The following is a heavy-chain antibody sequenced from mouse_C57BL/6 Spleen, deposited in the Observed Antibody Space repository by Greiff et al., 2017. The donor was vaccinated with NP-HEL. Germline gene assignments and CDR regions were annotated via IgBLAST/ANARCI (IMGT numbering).Heavy chain of an antibody. V-gene: IGHV1-82*01. CDR3: ARDDGPFAY. CDR1: GYAFSSSW. CDR2: IYPGDGDT. J-gene: IGHJ3*01. D-gene: IGHD2-3*01. Sequence: VKLQESGPELVKPGASVKISCKASGYAFSSSWMNWVKQRPGKGLEWIGRIYPGDGDTNYNGKFKGKATLTADKSSSTAYMQLSSLTSEDSAVYFCARDDGPFAYWGQGTLVTVSA.